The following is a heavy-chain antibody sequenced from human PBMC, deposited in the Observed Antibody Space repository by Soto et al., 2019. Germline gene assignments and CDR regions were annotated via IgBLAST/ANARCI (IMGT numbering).Heavy chain of an antibody. CDR1: GFTFSSYA. V-gene: IGHV3-23*01. CDR3: AKDRGRYYYDSSGYSFDY. J-gene: IGHJ4*02. D-gene: IGHD3-22*01. CDR2: ISGSGGST. Sequence: GSLRLSCAASGFTFSSYAMSWVRQAPGKGLEWVSAISGSGGSTYYADSVKGRFTISRDNSKNTLYLQMNSLRAEDTAVYYCAKDRGRYYYDSSGYSFDYWGQGTLVTVSS.